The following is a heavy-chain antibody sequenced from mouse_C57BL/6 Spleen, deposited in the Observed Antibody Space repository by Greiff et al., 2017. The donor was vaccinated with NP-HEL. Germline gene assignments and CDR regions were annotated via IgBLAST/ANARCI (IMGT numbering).Heavy chain of an antibody. CDR2: ISNLAYSI. Sequence: EVKLVESGGGLVQPGGSLKLSCAASGFTFSDYGMAWVRQAPWKGPEWVAFISNLAYSIYYAATVTGRFTISTANAKNTLYLEMSSRRSEDTAMYYCARGPLYYGSKDYAMDYWGQGTSVTVSS. D-gene: IGHD1-1*01. V-gene: IGHV5-15*01. J-gene: IGHJ4*01. CDR1: GFTFSDYG. CDR3: ARGPLYYGSKDYAMDY.